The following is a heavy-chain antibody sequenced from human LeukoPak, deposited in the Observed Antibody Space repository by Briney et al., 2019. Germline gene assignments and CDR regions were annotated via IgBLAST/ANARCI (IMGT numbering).Heavy chain of an antibody. CDR2: IYPGDSDT. J-gene: IGHJ4*02. D-gene: IGHD6-13*01. Sequence: GESLKVSYKGSGYSFTSYWNGWVRQMPGKGLEWMGIIYPGDSDTRYSPSFQGQVTISADKSISTAYLQWSSLKASDTAMYYCARMAGHLLTAGSYFDYWGQGTLVTVSS. CDR1: GYSFTSYW. CDR3: ARMAGHLLTAGSYFDY. V-gene: IGHV5-51*01.